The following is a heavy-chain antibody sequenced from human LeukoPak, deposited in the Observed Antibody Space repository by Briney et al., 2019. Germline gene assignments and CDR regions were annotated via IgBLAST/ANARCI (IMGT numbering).Heavy chain of an antibody. CDR1: GYTFTGYY. CDR2: INPNSGGT. Sequence: ASVKVSCKASGYTFTGYYMHWVRQAPGQGLEWMGWINPNSGGTNYAQKFQGRVTMTRDTSISTAYMELSRLRSDDTAVYYCARTLDPIAVAGTDYPSYYFDYWGQGTLVTGSS. V-gene: IGHV1-2*02. J-gene: IGHJ4*02. CDR3: ARTLDPIAVAGTDYPSYYFDY. D-gene: IGHD6-19*01.